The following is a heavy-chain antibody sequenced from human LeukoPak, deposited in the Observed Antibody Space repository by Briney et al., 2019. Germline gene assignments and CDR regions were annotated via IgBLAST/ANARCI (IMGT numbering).Heavy chain of an antibody. D-gene: IGHD1-1*01. CDR2: ISSGGTTI. J-gene: IGHJ5*02. CDR3: ARFRRGPNEFDP. V-gene: IGHV3-48*03. CDR1: GITFSSYE. Sequence: GGSLRLSCAASGITFSSYEMNWVRQAPGKGLEWVSYISSGGTTISYAESVKGRFTMSRDNAKTSLYLQMNSLRVEDTAVYYCARFRRGPNEFDPWGQGTLVTVSS.